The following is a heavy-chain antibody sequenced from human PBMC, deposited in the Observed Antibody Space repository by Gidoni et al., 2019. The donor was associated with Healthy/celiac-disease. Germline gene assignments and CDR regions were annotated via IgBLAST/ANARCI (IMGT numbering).Heavy chain of an antibody. J-gene: IGHJ4*02. CDR2: INSDGSST. V-gene: IGHV3-74*01. D-gene: IGHD1-7*01. CDR1: GFTFSSYW. CDR3: AIPDPNWNYQLDY. Sequence: EVQLVESGGGLVQPGGSLRLSCAASGFTFSSYWMHWVRQAPGKGLVWVSRINSDGSSTSYADSVKGRFTISRDNAKNTLYLQMNSLRAEDTAVYYCAIPDPNWNYQLDYWGQGTLVTVSS.